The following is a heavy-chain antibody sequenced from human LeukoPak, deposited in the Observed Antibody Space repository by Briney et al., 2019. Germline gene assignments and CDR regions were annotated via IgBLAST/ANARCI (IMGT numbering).Heavy chain of an antibody. J-gene: IGHJ4*02. D-gene: IGHD3-22*01. V-gene: IGHV3-33*01. CDR3: ARESADSSGYYQDY. CDR2: IWNDGSND. CDR1: GFTFSTYG. Sequence: GRSLRLSCAASGFTFSTYGMHWVRQAPGKGLEWVAVIWNDGSNDYYADSAKGRFTISRDNAENTLYLQMNSLRAEDTAVYYCARESADSSGYYQDYWGQGTLVTVSS.